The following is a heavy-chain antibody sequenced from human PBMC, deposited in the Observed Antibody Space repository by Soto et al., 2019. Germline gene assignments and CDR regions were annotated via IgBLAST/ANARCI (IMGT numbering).Heavy chain of an antibody. Sequence: ASVKVSCKASGYTFTSYGISWVRQAPGQGLAWMGWISAYNGNTNYAQKLQGRVTMTTDTSTSTAYMELRSLRSDDTAVYYCARGGFGSGYFRRWLLDYWGQGTLVTVSS. CDR3: ARGGFGSGYFRRWLLDY. D-gene: IGHD3-22*01. CDR2: ISAYNGNT. CDR1: GYTFTSYG. J-gene: IGHJ4*02. V-gene: IGHV1-18*04.